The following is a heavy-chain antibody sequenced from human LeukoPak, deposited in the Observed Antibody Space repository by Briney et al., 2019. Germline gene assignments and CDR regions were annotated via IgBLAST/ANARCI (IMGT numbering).Heavy chain of an antibody. V-gene: IGHV3-48*02. Sequence: PGGSLRLSCAASGFTFSSYSMNWVRQAPGKGLEWVSYISSSSSTIYYADSVKGRFTISRDNAKNSLHLQMNSLRDEDTAVYYCARETLFVFGYWGQGTLVTVSS. CDR3: ARETLFVFGY. J-gene: IGHJ4*02. D-gene: IGHD3-16*02. CDR2: ISSSSSTI. CDR1: GFTFSSYS.